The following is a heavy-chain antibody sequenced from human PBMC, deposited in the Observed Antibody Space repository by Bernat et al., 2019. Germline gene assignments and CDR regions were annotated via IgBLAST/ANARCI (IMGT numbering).Heavy chain of an antibody. CDR3: TAGIGVFIAVAGTPSRDY. D-gene: IGHD6-19*01. CDR1: GFTVSSNY. J-gene: IGHJ4*02. Sequence: EVQLVESGGGLVQPGGSLRLSCAASGFTVSSNYMSWVRQAPGKGREWGSVIYSGGSTYYADSVKGRFTISRDNSKNTLYLQMTSLRAEDTAVYYCTAGIGVFIAVAGTPSRDYWGQGTLVTVSS. CDR2: IYSGGST. V-gene: IGHV3-66*01.